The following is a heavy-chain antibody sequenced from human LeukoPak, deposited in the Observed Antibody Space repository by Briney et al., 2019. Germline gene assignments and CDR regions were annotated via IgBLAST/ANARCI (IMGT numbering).Heavy chain of an antibody. Sequence: GGSLRLSCAASGFTFSSYAMSWASQAPGKGLEWGSAISGSGGSTYYADSVKGRFTISRDNSKNTLYLQMNSLRAEDTAVYYCAKSTTVIVYYYYGMDVWGQVTTVTVSS. CDR1: GFTFSSYA. CDR3: AKSTTVIVYYYYGMDV. D-gene: IGHD4-17*01. CDR2: ISGSGGST. V-gene: IGHV3-23*01. J-gene: IGHJ6*02.